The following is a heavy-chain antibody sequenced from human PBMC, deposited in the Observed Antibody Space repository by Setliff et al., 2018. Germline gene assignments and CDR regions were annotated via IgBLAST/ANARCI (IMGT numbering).Heavy chain of an antibody. Sequence: PSETLSLTCTVSGGSISSYYWSWIRQPAGKGLEWIGHIYIGGSANYNPSLKSRVTMSIDTSKNQFSLKLKSVTAADTAVYYCTRVESGSSGSSLNYWGQGNLVTVSS. D-gene: IGHD3-10*01. CDR1: GGSISSYY. V-gene: IGHV4-4*07. CDR3: TRVESGSSGSSLNY. J-gene: IGHJ4*02. CDR2: IYIGGSA.